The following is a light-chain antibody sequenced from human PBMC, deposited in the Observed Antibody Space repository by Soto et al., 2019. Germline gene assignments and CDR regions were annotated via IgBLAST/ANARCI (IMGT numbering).Light chain of an antibody. CDR3: CSYAGSFDWV. CDR1: SSDVGGYNY. Sequence: QSALTQPRSVSGSPGQSVTISCTGTSSDVGGYNYVSWYQQHPGKAPKLMIYDVSKRPSGVPDRFSGSKSGNTASLTISGLQAEDEADYYCCSYAGSFDWVFGGGTKATVL. CDR2: DVS. J-gene: IGLJ3*02. V-gene: IGLV2-11*01.